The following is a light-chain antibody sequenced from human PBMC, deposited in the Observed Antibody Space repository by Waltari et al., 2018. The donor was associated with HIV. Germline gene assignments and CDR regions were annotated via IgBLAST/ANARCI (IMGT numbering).Light chain of an antibody. J-gene: IGKJ1*01. CDR1: QSIGRW. Sequence: DIQMTQSPSTVSASVGDTVTITCRASQSIGRWLAWYQQKPGEAPKLLIYETSTLEIGVPSIFSGSGSGTEFTLTVSRLQPEDFATYYCQQYNSHSRTFGQGTKMEIK. CDR3: QQYNSHSRT. V-gene: IGKV1-5*03. CDR2: ETS.